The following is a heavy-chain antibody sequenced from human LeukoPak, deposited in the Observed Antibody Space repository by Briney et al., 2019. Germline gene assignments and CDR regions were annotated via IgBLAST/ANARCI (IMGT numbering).Heavy chain of an antibody. Sequence: SETLSLTCTVSGSSISSDFWTWIRQPAGRGLEWIGYIYYSGSTNYNPSLKSRVTISVDTSKNQFSLKLSSVTAADTAVYYCARQRSEGGAVAGNNWFDPWGQGTLVTVSS. CDR2: IYYSGST. V-gene: IGHV4-59*08. J-gene: IGHJ5*02. D-gene: IGHD6-19*01. CDR3: ARQRSEGGAVAGNNWFDP. CDR1: GSSISSDF.